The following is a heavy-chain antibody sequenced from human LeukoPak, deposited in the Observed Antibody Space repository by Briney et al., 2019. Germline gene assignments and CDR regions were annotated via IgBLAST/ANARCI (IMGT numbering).Heavy chain of an antibody. J-gene: IGHJ4*02. Sequence: GRSLRLSCAASGFTFNTYTMNWVRQAPGKGLEWVSSISSSSSYIYYADSVKGRFTISRDNAKKSLYLQMNSLRVEDTAVYYCATAGSGYEDGFDYWGQGTLVTVSS. CDR3: ATAGSGYEDGFDY. D-gene: IGHD5-12*01. CDR2: ISSSSSYI. V-gene: IGHV3-21*01. CDR1: GFTFNTYT.